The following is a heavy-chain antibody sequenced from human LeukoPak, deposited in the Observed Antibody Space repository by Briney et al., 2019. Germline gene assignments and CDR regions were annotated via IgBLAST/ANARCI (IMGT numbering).Heavy chain of an antibody. J-gene: IGHJ3*02. CDR1: GFTFSSYA. D-gene: IGHD3-3*01. CDR2: ISGSGGST. V-gene: IGHV3-23*01. CDR3: AKSMLPKYDYDFWSGLDDAFDI. Sequence: PGGSLRLSCAASGFTFSSYAMSWVRQAPGKGLEWVSAISGSGGSTYYADSVKGRFTISRDNSKNTLYLQMNSLRAEDTAVYYCAKSMLPKYDYDFWSGLDDAFDIWGQGTMVTVSS.